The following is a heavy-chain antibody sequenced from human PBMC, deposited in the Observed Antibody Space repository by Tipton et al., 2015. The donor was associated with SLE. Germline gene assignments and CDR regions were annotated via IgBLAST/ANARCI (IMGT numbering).Heavy chain of an antibody. D-gene: IGHD4-17*01. V-gene: IGHV4-30-4*01. CDR1: GGSISSGDYY. CDR3: ARVAGDHDAFDI. Sequence: TLSLTCTVSGGSISSGDYYWSWIRQPPGKGLEWIGYIYDSGSGSTYYNPSLKSRVTISVDTSKNQFSLRLSSVTAADTAVYYCARVAGDHDAFDIWGQGTMVTVSS. J-gene: IGHJ3*02. CDR2: IYDSGSGST.